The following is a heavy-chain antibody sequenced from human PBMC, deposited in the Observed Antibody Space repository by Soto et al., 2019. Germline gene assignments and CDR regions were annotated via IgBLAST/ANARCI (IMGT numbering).Heavy chain of an antibody. V-gene: IGHV3-30-3*01. Sequence: QVQLVESGGGVVQPGRSLRLSCAASGFTFSTYAMNWVRKGPGKGLEWVALISYDGSNKYYADSVKGRFTISRDNSKNTLYLQMNSLRGEDTAVYYCARDGNTYYYDRQDYWGQGSLVTVSS. CDR3: ARDGNTYYYDRQDY. D-gene: IGHD3-22*01. CDR2: ISYDGSNK. CDR1: GFTFSTYA. J-gene: IGHJ4*02.